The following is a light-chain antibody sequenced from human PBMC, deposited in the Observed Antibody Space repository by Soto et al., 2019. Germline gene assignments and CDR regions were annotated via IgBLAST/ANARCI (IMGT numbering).Light chain of an antibody. J-gene: IGKJ4*01. CDR1: QSVSSY. Sequence: EIVLTQSPATLSLSPGERATLSCRASQSVSSYLAWYQQKPGQAPRLLIYDASNRATGIPARFSGSGSGTDCTLTISSLEPEDFAVYDCQQRSNWPPSFGGGTKVDIK. CDR3: QQRSNWPPS. CDR2: DAS. V-gene: IGKV3-11*01.